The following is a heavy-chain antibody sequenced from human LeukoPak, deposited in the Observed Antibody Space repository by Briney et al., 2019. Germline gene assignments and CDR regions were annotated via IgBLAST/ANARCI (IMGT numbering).Heavy chain of an antibody. J-gene: IGHJ4*02. CDR3: AREGFSPVGFDY. D-gene: IGHD3-16*01. CDR1: GGSISTYY. Sequence: SETLSLTCTVSGGSISTYYWSWIRQPAGKGLEWVGRIYTSGSTYYNPSLKSRVTISVDTSKNQFSLKLSSVTAADTAVYYCAREGFSPVGFDYWGQGTLVTVSS. CDR2: IYTSGST. V-gene: IGHV4-4*07.